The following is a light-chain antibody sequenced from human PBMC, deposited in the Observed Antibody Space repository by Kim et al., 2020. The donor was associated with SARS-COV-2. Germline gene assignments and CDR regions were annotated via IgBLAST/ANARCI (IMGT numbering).Light chain of an antibody. Sequence: PGGRAALSYRASQSVGSSYLAWYQQKPGQAPRLLIYGASSRATGIPDRFSGSGSGTDFTLTISRLEPEDFAVYYCQQYGSSPWTFGQGTKVDIK. J-gene: IGKJ1*01. CDR1: QSVGSSY. CDR2: GAS. CDR3: QQYGSSPWT. V-gene: IGKV3-20*01.